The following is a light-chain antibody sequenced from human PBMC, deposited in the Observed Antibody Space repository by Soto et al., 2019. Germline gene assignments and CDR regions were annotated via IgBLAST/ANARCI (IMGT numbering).Light chain of an antibody. Sequence: EIALTQSPATLSVSPRESATRSCRASQGVNTNLAWYQQKPGQDPQLLIYGASTRATGVPARFNGSGSGTEFTITITSLQSEDFATYSCQQYNSWPRTFGHGTKVDFK. CDR2: GAS. J-gene: IGKJ1*01. CDR3: QQYNSWPRT. V-gene: IGKV3-15*01. CDR1: QGVNTN.